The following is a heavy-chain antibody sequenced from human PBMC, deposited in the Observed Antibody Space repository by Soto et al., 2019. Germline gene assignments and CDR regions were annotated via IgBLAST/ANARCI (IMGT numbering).Heavy chain of an antibody. CDR3: AREKSQRMVRGATFDY. D-gene: IGHD3-10*01. CDR1: SGSISSSNW. CDR2: IYHSGST. Sequence: QVQLQESGPGLVKPSGTLSLTCAVSSGSISSSNWWSWVRQPPGKGLEWIGEIYHSGSTNYNPSLKSRVTITVVKSKNQFSLKLSSVTAADTAVYYCAREKSQRMVRGATFDYWGQGTLVTVSS. J-gene: IGHJ4*02. V-gene: IGHV4-4*02.